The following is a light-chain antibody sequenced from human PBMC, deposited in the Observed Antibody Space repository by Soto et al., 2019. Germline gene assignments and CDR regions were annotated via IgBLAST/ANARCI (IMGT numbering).Light chain of an antibody. J-gene: IGKJ4*01. Sequence: EVVMTQSPATLSVSPGERATLSCRASRGIATTLALYQQKPGQARRLLTSDTSTRATGVPDRYXGSASGXXFTLTSTSLQSEAFAVSDCQYYIKLPLTFGGGTKV. CDR2: DTS. CDR1: RGIATT. V-gene: IGKV3D-15*01. CDR3: QYYIKLPLT.